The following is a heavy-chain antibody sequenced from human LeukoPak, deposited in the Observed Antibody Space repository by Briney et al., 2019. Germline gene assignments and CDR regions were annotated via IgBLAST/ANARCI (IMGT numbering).Heavy chain of an antibody. CDR2: IKSKTDGGTT. V-gene: IGHV3-15*07. J-gene: IGHJ4*02. CDR1: GFTFSNAW. Sequence: GGSLRLSCAASGFTFSNAWMNWVRQAPGKGLEWVGRIKSKTDGGTTDYAAPVKGRFTISRDDSKNTLYLQVNSLKTEDTAVYYCTTDLSNGDIFDYWGQGTLVTVSS. CDR3: TTDLSNGDIFDY. D-gene: IGHD4-17*01.